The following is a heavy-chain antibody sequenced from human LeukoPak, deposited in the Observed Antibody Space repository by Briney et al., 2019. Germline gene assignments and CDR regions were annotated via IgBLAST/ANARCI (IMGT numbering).Heavy chain of an antibody. D-gene: IGHD2-15*01. Sequence: GGSLRLSCAASGLTFSDSWMNWVRQAPGKGLEWVANIKQDGSEKNYVDSVKGRVTISRDNAKNSLYLQMNSLRAEDTAVYYCAKALGRTLVAAVDYWGQGTLVTVSS. CDR2: IKQDGSEK. J-gene: IGHJ4*02. V-gene: IGHV3-7*03. CDR1: GLTFSDSW. CDR3: AKALGRTLVAAVDY.